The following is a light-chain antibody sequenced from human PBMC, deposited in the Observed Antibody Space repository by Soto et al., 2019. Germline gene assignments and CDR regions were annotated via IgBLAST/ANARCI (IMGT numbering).Light chain of an antibody. CDR3: QQSGNSPLT. CDR2: GAS. Sequence: EIVLTQSPGTLSLSPGARATLSCRASQSVSSTYLAWYQQKPGQAPRLLIYGASSRATGIPDRFSSSGSGTDFTLTISRLEPEDVAVYFCQQSGNSPLTFGQGTRLEIK. CDR1: QSVSSTY. J-gene: IGKJ5*01. V-gene: IGKV3-20*01.